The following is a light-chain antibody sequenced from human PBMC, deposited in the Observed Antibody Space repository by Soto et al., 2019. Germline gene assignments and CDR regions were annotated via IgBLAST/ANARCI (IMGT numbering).Light chain of an antibody. CDR2: AAS. CDR1: QSISSY. Sequence: DIQMTQSPSSLSASVGDRVTITCRASQSISSYLNWYQQKPGKAPKLLIYAASSLQSGVPSRFSGSGSGADFTLTISSLQPEYFTTCLPQQSYSTPHTLGGRPNV. V-gene: IGKV1-39*01. CDR3: QQSYSTPHT. J-gene: IGKJ4*01.